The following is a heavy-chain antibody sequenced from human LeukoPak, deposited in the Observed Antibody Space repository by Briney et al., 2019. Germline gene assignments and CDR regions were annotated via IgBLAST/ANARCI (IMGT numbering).Heavy chain of an antibody. CDR2: IGGSGGST. CDR3: AKGWIQLWCPFDY. Sequence: PGRSLRLSCAASGFTFSSYAMSWVRQAPGKGLEWVSAIGGSGGSTYYADSVKGRFTISRDNSKNTLYLQMNSLRAEDTAVYYCAKGWIQLWCPFDYWGQGTLVTVSS. J-gene: IGHJ4*02. D-gene: IGHD5-18*01. CDR1: GFTFSSYA. V-gene: IGHV3-23*01.